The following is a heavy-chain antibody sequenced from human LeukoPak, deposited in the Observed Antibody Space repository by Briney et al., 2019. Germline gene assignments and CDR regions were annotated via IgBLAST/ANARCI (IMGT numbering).Heavy chain of an antibody. CDR3: ARGGGYDLPPNFDY. V-gene: IGHV1-18*01. CDR2: ISAYNGNT. D-gene: IGHD5-12*01. J-gene: IGHJ4*02. Sequence: GASVKVSCKASGYTFTGYYMHWVRQAPGQGLEWMGWISAYNGNTNYAQKLQGRVTMTTDTSTSTAYMELRSLRSDDTAVYYCARGGGYDLPPNFDYWGQGTLVTVSS. CDR1: GYTFTGYY.